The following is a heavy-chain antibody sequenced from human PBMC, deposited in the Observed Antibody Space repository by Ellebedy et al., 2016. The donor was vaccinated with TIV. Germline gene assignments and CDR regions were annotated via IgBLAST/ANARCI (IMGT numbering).Heavy chain of an antibody. D-gene: IGHD6-19*01. J-gene: IGHJ4*02. V-gene: IGHV3-23*01. CDR2: ISGSGSST. CDR1: GFTFSSYA. Sequence: GGSLRLSXEAFGFTFSSYAMSWVRQAPGKGLEWVSGISGSGSSTQRADSVKGRFTISRDNSKNTLYLQMNSLRAEDTAVYYCAKFGSGWARIYFDYWGQGTLVTVSS. CDR3: AKFGSGWARIYFDY.